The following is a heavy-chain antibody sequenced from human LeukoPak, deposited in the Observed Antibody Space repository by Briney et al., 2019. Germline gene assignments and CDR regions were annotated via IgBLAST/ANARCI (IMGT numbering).Heavy chain of an antibody. CDR3: ARTGLGLYSFDY. CDR2: ISSSGSTI. CDR1: GFTFSSYE. J-gene: IGHJ4*02. D-gene: IGHD3/OR15-3a*01. V-gene: IGHV3-48*03. Sequence: GGSLRLSCAASGFTFSSYEMNWVRQAPGKGLEWVSYISSSGSTIYYADSVKGRFTISRDNAKNSVYLQMNGLRLEDTAVYYCARTGLGLYSFDYWGQGIQVTISS.